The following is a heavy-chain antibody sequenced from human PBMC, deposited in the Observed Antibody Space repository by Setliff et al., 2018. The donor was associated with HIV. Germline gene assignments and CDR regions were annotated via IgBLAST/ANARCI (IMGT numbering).Heavy chain of an antibody. D-gene: IGHD1-26*01. CDR1: GGTFSSYA. V-gene: IGHV1-69*13. CDR2: IIPIFGTA. Sequence: ASVKVSCKASGGTFSSYAISWVRQAPGQGLEWMGGIIPIFGTANYAREFQGRLTITADESTSTVYMDLSRLTSDDTAIFFCAKNKLGGAFDMWGQGTMVTVSS. CDR3: AKNKLGGAFDM. J-gene: IGHJ3*02.